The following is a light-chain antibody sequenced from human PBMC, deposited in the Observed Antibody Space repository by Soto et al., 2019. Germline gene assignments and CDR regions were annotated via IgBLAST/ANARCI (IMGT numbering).Light chain of an antibody. CDR1: QSVSSSY. V-gene: IGKV3-20*01. CDR2: GAS. Sequence: EIVLTQSPGPLSLSPGARATLSCRASQSVSSSYLAWYQQKPGQAPRLLIYGASSSATGIPDRFSGSGSGTVFTLTISRLEPEDFAVYYCQQYGSSPPLYTFGQGTKVEIK. CDR3: QQYGSSPPLYT. J-gene: IGKJ2*01.